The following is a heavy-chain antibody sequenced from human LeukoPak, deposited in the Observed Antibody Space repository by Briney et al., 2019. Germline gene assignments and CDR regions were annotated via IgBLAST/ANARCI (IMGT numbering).Heavy chain of an antibody. CDR2: ISADNGNT. D-gene: IGHD3-3*02. Sequence: ASVKVSCKASGYTFTSYAIRWVRQAPGQRLEWMGWISADNGNTNYSQKLQGRVTMTTDTSTSTAYMELRSLRSDDTAVYYCARGGTSMGPFDPWGQGTLVTVSS. CDR3: ARGGTSMGPFDP. CDR1: GYTFTSYA. J-gene: IGHJ5*02. V-gene: IGHV1-18*01.